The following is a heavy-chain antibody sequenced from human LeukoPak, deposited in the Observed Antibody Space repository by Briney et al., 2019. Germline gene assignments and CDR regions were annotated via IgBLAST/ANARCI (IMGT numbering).Heavy chain of an antibody. CDR3: ARDPRNVGLAP. V-gene: IGHV3-74*01. Sequence: GGSLRLSCAASGFTVSSYYMNWVRQAPGKGLMYISRNNGDGSATNYTDVVKGRFTMSRDNVKNTLYLQMNSLRVEDTAVYYCARDPRNVGLAPWGQGTLVTVSS. CDR2: NNGDGSAT. J-gene: IGHJ5*02. CDR1: GFTVSSYY. D-gene: IGHD2-15*01.